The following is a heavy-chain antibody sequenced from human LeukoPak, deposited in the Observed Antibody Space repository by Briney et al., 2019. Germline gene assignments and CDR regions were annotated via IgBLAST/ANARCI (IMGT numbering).Heavy chain of an antibody. CDR2: FSGSGGST. CDR3: AGTSTVTIYYYMDV. D-gene: IGHD4-17*01. J-gene: IGHJ6*03. Sequence: PGGSVRLSCVASGFTFSSYAMSWVRQAPGKGLECISGFSGSGGSTYYADSVKGRFTISRDNSKNTLYLQMNSLRADDTAVYYCAGTSTVTIYYYMDVWGKGTTVTICS. CDR1: GFTFSSYA. V-gene: IGHV3-23*01.